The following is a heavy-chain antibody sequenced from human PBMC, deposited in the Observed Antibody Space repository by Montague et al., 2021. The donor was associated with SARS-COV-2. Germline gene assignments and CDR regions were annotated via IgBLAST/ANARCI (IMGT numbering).Heavy chain of an antibody. J-gene: IGHJ4*02. D-gene: IGHD1-26*01. V-gene: IGHV3-21*01. CDR2: ISSGSSFI. CDR1: GFTFGTST. CDR3: ARDRYSNASPDY. Sequence: SLRLSCPASGFTFGTSTMIWVRQAPGKGLEWVSSISSGSSFILYADSVKGRFTTSRDNAGNSLYLQMDSLRPEDTAVYFCARDRYSNASPDYWGQGTLVTVSS.